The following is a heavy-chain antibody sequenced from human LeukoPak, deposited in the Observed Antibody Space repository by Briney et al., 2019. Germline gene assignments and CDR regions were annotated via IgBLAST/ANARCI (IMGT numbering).Heavy chain of an antibody. CDR1: GGSIRGYY. D-gene: IGHD1-14*01. Sequence: PSDPLSLPCTVSGGSIRGYYCTWIRQPPGKGLEWIGYISYSGSTNYNPSLQSRVTMSVHSSKNQFSLQLSTVTAADTATYYGASGTYGTLFFWGQGTLVPVSS. CDR2: ISYSGST. V-gene: IGHV4-59*07. CDR3: ASGTYGTLFF. J-gene: IGHJ4*02.